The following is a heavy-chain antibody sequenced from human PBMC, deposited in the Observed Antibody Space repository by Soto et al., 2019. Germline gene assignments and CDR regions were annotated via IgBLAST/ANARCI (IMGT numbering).Heavy chain of an antibody. CDR1: GYTFTVYY. D-gene: IGHD1-26*01. CDR2: INPKSGGT. V-gene: IGHV1-2*02. Sequence: ASVKVSCKASGYTFTVYYMHWVRQAPGQGLEWMGWINPKSGGTMYPQKFQGRVTMTWDTSISTAYMALTRLRSDDTAVYYCARDLAKGGGSAGFDYWGQGTLVTVSS. CDR3: ARDLAKGGGSAGFDY. J-gene: IGHJ4*02.